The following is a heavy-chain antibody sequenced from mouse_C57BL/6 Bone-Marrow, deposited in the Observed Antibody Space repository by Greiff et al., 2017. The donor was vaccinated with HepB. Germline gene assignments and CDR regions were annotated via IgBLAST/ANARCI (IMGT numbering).Heavy chain of an antibody. CDR1: GFTFSDYG. D-gene: IGHD2-4*01. V-gene: IGHV5-17*01. CDR2: ISSGSSTI. CDR3: ARLRRAWFAY. Sequence: EVKVVESGGGLVKPGGSLKLSCAASGFTFSDYGMHWVRQAPEKGLEWVAYISSGSSTIYYADTVKGRFTISRDNAKNTLFLQMTSLRSEDTAMYYCARLRRAWFAYWGQGTRVTVSA. J-gene: IGHJ3*01.